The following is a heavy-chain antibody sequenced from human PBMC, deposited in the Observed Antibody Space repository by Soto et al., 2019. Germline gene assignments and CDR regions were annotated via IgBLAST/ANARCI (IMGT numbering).Heavy chain of an antibody. V-gene: IGHV3-73*01. J-gene: IGHJ6*02. Sequence: GGSLRLSCAASGFTFSSYAMSWVRQASGKGLEWVGRIRSKANSYATAYAASVKGRFTISRDDSKNTAYLQMNSLKTEDTAVYYCTRTVDYYYYGMDCWGPGTTVTVSS. CDR2: IRSKANSYAT. CDR3: TRTVDYYYYGMDC. CDR1: GFTFSSYA.